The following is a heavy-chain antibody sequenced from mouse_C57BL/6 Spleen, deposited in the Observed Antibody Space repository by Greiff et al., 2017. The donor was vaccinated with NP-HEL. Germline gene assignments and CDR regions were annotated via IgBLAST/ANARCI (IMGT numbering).Heavy chain of an antibody. D-gene: IGHD1-1*01. CDR1: GYTFTSYW. CDR2: IDPSDSET. V-gene: IGHV1-52*01. CDR3: ARLGTTVVATGYFDV. Sequence: QVQLQQPGAELVRPGSSVKLSCKASGYTFTSYWMHWVKQRPIQGLEWIGNIDPSDSETHYNQKFKEKATLTVDKSSSTAYMQLSSLTSEDSAVYNCARLGTTVVATGYFDVWGTGTTVTVSS. J-gene: IGHJ1*03.